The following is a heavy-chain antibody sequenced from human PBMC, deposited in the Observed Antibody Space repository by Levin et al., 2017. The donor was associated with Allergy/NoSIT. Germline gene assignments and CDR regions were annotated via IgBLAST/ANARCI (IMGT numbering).Heavy chain of an antibody. D-gene: IGHD5-18*01. CDR3: ARVPSAQLWSLNLPFDY. J-gene: IGHJ4*02. CDR1: GFTFSSYA. Sequence: GGSLRLSCAASGFTFSSYAMHWVRQAPGKGLEWVAVISYDGSNKYYADSVKGRFTISRDNSKNTLYLQMNSLRAEDTAVYYCARVPSAQLWSLNLPFDYWGQGTLVTVSS. CDR2: ISYDGSNK. V-gene: IGHV3-30-3*01.